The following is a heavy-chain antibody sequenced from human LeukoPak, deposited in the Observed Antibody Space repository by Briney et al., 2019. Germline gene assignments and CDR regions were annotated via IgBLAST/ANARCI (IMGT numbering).Heavy chain of an antibody. CDR2: IFYGGST. Sequence: SETLSLTCTVSGDSISSSSYYWGWIRQPPGKGLEWIGGIFYGGSTYYNPSLERRVTISVDTSKNQFSLKQSSVTAADTAVLYCARHLITAAAGTLGNYFDYWGQGTLVTVSS. CDR3: ARHLITAAAGTLGNYFDY. J-gene: IGHJ4*02. CDR1: GDSISSSSYY. V-gene: IGHV4-39*01. D-gene: IGHD1-1*01.